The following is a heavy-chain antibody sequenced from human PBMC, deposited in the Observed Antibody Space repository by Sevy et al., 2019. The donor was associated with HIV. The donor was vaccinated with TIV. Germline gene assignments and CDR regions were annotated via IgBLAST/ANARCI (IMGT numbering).Heavy chain of an antibody. V-gene: IGHV1-3*01. CDR3: ARDRRAGYYGSGSPHLYGMDV. CDR1: GYTFTSYA. J-gene: IGHJ6*02. Sequence: ASVKVSCKASGYTFTSYAMHWVRQAPGQRLEWMGWINAGNGNTKYSRKFQGRVTITRDTSASTAYMELSSLRSEDTAVYYCARDRRAGYYGSGSPHLYGMDVWGQGTTVTVSS. CDR2: INAGNGNT. D-gene: IGHD3-10*01.